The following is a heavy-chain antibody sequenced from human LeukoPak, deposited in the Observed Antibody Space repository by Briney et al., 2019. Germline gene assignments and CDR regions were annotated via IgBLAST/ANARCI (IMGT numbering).Heavy chain of an antibody. CDR3: ASPLYSSGWYGAFDI. Sequence: ASVKVSCKASGYTFTSYAMHWVGQAPGQRLEWMGWINAGNGNTKYSQKFQGRVTITRDTSASTAYMELGSLRSEDTAVYYCASPLYSSGWYGAFDIWGQGTMVTVSS. J-gene: IGHJ3*02. V-gene: IGHV1-3*01. CDR1: GYTFTSYA. D-gene: IGHD6-19*01. CDR2: INAGNGNT.